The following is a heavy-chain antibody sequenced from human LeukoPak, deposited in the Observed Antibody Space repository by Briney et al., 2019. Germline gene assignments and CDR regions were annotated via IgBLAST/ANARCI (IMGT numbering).Heavy chain of an antibody. CDR1: GFTFSIFW. D-gene: IGHD3-10*01. CDR2: IKQSGGEK. J-gene: IGHJ4*02. CDR3: ARGRGVDY. Sequence: PGGSLRLSCAASGFTFSIFWMSWVRQAPGKGLEWVANIKQSGGEKYYVDSVKGRFTISRDNAKNSLYLQMNSLRVDDTAVYYCARGRGVDYWGQGTLVTVSS. V-gene: IGHV3-7*01.